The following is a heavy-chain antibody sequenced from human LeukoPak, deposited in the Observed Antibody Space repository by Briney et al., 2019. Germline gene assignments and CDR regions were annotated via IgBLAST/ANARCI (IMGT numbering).Heavy chain of an antibody. CDR1: GYSFTNYW. CDR2: IYPGDSDT. V-gene: IGHV5-51*01. J-gene: IGHJ6*02. CDR3: ARHPEKNGMDV. Sequence: GESLKISCKASGYSFTNYWIAWVRQRPGKGLEWMGIIYPGDSDTRYSPSFQGQVTISADKSVSTAYLQWSGLKASDSAMYYCARHPEKNGMDVWGQGTTVTVSS.